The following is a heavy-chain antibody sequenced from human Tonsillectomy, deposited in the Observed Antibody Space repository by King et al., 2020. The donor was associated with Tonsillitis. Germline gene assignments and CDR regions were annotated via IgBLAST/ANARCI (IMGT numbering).Heavy chain of an antibody. CDR2: IYYSGST. CDR1: GGSISSYY. Sequence: QLQESGPGLVKPSETLSLTCTVSGGSISSYYWSWLRQPPGKGLAWIGYIYYSGSTNYNPSLKSRVTISVDTSKNQFSLKLSSVTAADTAVYYCARYGRVGAYFDYWGQGTLVTVSS. V-gene: IGHV4-59*01. CDR3: ARYGRVGAYFDY. D-gene: IGHD1-26*01. J-gene: IGHJ4*02.